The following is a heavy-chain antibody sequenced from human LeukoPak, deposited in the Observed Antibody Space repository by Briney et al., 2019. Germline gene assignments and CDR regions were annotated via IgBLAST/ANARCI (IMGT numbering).Heavy chain of an antibody. CDR1: GYTFTGYY. Sequence: ASVKVSCKASGYTFTGYYMHWVRQAPGQGLEWMGWINPNSGGTNYAQKFQGRVTMTRDTSISTAYMELSRLRSDDTAVYYCASACYYDSSGYEPIYYWGQGTLVTVSS. V-gene: IGHV1-2*02. D-gene: IGHD3-22*01. CDR2: INPNSGGT. J-gene: IGHJ4*02. CDR3: ASACYYDSSGYEPIYY.